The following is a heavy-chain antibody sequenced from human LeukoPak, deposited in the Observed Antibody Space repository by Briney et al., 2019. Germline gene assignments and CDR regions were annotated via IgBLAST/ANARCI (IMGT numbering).Heavy chain of an antibody. CDR1: GGTFSSYA. V-gene: IGHV1-69*04. Sequence: SVKVSCKASGGTFSSYAISWVRQAPGQGLEWMGRIIPILGIANYAQKFQGRVTITADKSTSTAYMELSSLRSEDTPVYYCARGNYDFWSGPKVYFDYWGQGTLVTVSS. CDR2: IIPILGIA. D-gene: IGHD3-3*01. CDR3: ARGNYDFWSGPKVYFDY. J-gene: IGHJ4*02.